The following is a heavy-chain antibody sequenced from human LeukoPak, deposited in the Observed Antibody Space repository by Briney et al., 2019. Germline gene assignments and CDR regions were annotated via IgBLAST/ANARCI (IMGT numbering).Heavy chain of an antibody. D-gene: IGHD3-3*01. J-gene: IGHJ4*02. CDR2: IYHSGST. CDR3: ARGPRAPPQYYDFWSGYYRTGHYFDY. CDR1: GGSISSSNW. Sequence: SGTLSLTCAVSGGSISSSNWWSWVRQPPGKGLEWIGEIYHSGSTNYNPSLKSRVTISVDTSKNQFSLKLSSVTAADTAVYYCARGPRAPPQYYDFWSGYYRTGHYFDYWGQGTLVTVSS. V-gene: IGHV4-4*02.